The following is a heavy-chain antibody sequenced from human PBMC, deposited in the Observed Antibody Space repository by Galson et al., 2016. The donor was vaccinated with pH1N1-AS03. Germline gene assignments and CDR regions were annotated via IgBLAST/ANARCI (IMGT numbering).Heavy chain of an antibody. CDR2: IKYDGSIA. J-gene: IGHJ5*01. V-gene: IGHV3-74*01. CDR3: GRRDWLDS. Sequence: SLRLSCAASGFPLSNSWMHWVRQAPGKGLVWVSRIKYDGSIAFYADSVKGRFTVTRDNAKNTLYLQMSSLRVDDTAFYYCGRRDWLDSWGQGTLVNVFS. CDR1: GFPLSNSW.